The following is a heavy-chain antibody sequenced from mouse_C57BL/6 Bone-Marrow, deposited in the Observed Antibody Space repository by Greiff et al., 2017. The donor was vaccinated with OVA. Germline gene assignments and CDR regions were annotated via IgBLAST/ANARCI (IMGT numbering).Heavy chain of an antibody. CDR3: ARRRGVTTGFAY. J-gene: IGHJ3*01. V-gene: IGHV1-64*01. Sequence: QVQLQQPGAELVKPGASVKLSCKASGYTFTSYWMHWVKQRPGQGLEWIGMIHPNSGSTNYNEKFKSKATLTVDKSSSTAYMQLSSLTSEDSAVYYCARRRGVTTGFAYWGQGTLVTVSA. CDR2: IHPNSGST. D-gene: IGHD2-2*01. CDR1: GYTFTSYW.